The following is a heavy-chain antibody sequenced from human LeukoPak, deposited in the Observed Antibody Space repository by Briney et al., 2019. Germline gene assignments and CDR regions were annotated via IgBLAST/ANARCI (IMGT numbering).Heavy chain of an antibody. J-gene: IGHJ4*02. CDR2: INPNSGGA. CDR3: ARDPTRGYDFWSGYYEGGDY. Sequence: ASVKVSCKASGYTFTGYYMHWVRQAPGQGLEWMGWINPNSGGANYAQKSQGRVTMTRDTSISTAYMELSRLRSDDTAVYYCARDPTRGYDFWSGYYEGGDYWGQGTLVTVSS. V-gene: IGHV1-2*02. CDR1: GYTFTGYY. D-gene: IGHD3-3*01.